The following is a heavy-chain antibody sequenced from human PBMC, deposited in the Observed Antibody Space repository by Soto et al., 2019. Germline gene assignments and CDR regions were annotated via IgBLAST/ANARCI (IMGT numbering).Heavy chain of an antibody. J-gene: IGHJ3*02. CDR2: IYNEFT. Sequence: EVQLVESGGGLVQPGGSLRLSCVASGFTVTEIYMNWVRQAPGKGLEWVSVIYNEFTDYADSVRGRFSISTDSSKNALYLQMNSLRAEDSAVYYCVREPRYCSGGSCSIMVDAFDIWGQGTIVTVSS. CDR3: VREPRYCSGGSCSIMVDAFDI. CDR1: GFTVTEIY. V-gene: IGHV3-66*01. D-gene: IGHD2-15*01.